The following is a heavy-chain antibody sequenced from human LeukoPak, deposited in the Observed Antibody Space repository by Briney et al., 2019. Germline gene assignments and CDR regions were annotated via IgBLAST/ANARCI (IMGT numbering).Heavy chain of an antibody. V-gene: IGHV3-21*01. CDR3: ARGGDFGGNFFGRVSYYYYYYMDV. Sequence: PGGSLRLSCAASGFTFRSHNMIWIRQAPGKGLEWVSSISTNSNYIYNADSVKGRFTISRDNAKNSLYLQMNSLRDEDTAVYYCARGGDFGGNFFGRVSYYYYYYMDVWGKGTTVTVSS. D-gene: IGHD4-23*01. CDR2: ISTNSNYI. J-gene: IGHJ6*03. CDR1: GFTFRSHN.